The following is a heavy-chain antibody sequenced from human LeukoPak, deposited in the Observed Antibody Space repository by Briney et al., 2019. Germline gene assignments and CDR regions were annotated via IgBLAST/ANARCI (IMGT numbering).Heavy chain of an antibody. CDR3: ARESGGGVLGYFDL. CDR2: TRNKANSYTT. D-gene: IGHD3-10*01. J-gene: IGHJ2*01. CDR1: GFTFSSYA. V-gene: IGHV3-72*01. Sequence: GGSLRLSCAASGFTFSSYAMNWVRQAPGKGLEWVGRTRNKANSYTTEYAASVKGRFTISRDDSKKSLYLQMNSLKTEDTAVYYCARESGGGVLGYFDLWGRGTLVSVSS.